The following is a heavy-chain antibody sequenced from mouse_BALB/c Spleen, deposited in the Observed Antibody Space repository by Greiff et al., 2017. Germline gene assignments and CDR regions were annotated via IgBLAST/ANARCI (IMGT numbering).Heavy chain of an antibody. CDR3: TRDGGNYWFAY. CDR1: GFTFSSYT. J-gene: IGHJ3*01. Sequence: DVHLVESGGGLVKPGGSLKLSCAASGFTFSSYTMSWVRQTPEKRLEWVATISSGGSYTYYPDSVKGRFTISRDNAKNTLYLQMSSLKSEDTAMYYCTRDGGNYWFAYWGQGTLVTVSA. CDR2: ISSGGSYT. V-gene: IGHV5-6-4*01. D-gene: IGHD2-1*01.